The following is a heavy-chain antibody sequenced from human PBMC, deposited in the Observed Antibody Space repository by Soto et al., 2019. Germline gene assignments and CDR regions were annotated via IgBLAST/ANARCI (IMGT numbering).Heavy chain of an antibody. V-gene: IGHV5-51*01. J-gene: IGHJ4*02. D-gene: IGHD6-13*01. Sequence: GASLKISCHCSGYTFSNFWIGWVRQLPGKGLEWMGIIYPGDHETRYSPSFHGKVTISADKSINTAYLQWNSLEASDTAFYFCARSPRSSPYFDYWGQGALVTVSS. CDR2: IYPGDHET. CDR3: ARSPRSSPYFDY. CDR1: GYTFSNFW.